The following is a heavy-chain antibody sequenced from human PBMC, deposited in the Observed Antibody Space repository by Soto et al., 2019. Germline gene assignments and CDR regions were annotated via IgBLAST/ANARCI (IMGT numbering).Heavy chain of an antibody. Sequence: SETLSLTCAVYGGSFSGYYWSWIRQPPGKGLEWIGEINHSGSTNYNPSLKSRVTISVDTSKNQFSLKLSSVTAADTAVYYCARHGKGLGELSLLDYWGQGTLVTVSS. V-gene: IGHV4-34*01. CDR1: GGSFSGYY. J-gene: IGHJ4*02. D-gene: IGHD3-16*02. CDR3: ARHGKGLGELSLLDY. CDR2: INHSGST.